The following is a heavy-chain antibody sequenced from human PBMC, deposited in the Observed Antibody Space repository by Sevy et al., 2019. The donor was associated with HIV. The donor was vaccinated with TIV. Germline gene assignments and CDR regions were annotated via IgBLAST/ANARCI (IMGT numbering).Heavy chain of an antibody. CDR3: TRVRVLAVAGQNGYYHDGMDV. V-gene: IGHV1-2*02. Sequence: ASVKVSCKSPGYTFIDYYMHWVRQAPGQGLEWVGWINRKNGATDYAQKFQGRVTMTRDTSLSTAYMELRSLRSDDTAVYCCTRVRVLAVAGQNGYYHDGMDVWGQGTTVTVSS. CDR2: INRKNGAT. D-gene: IGHD6-19*01. J-gene: IGHJ6*02. CDR1: GYTFIDYY.